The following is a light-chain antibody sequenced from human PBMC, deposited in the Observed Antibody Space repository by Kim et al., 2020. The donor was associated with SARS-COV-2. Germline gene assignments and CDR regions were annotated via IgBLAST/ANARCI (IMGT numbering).Light chain of an antibody. V-gene: IGKV3-15*01. J-gene: IGKJ2*01. CDR2: GAS. CDR3: QHYHNWPPYT. Sequence: EIVMTQSPATLSVSPGERATLSCRASQSVSSHLVWYQQKPGQAPRLLIYGASTRATGIPARFSGTGSGTEFTLTITSLQSEDFAVYYCQHYHNWPPYTFGQGTKLEI. CDR1: QSVSSH.